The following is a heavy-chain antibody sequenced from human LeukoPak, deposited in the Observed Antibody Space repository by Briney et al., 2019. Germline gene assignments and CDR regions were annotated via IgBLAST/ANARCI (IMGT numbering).Heavy chain of an antibody. Sequence: ASVKVSCKTSGYTFISYAMNWVRQAPGQGLEWMGWINTNTGNPTYAQGFTGRYVFSLDTSVSTAYLQISGLKADDTAVYYCGRDPKLGIRGYTYGYIDYWGQGTPVTVSS. J-gene: IGHJ4*02. V-gene: IGHV7-4-1*02. CDR3: GRDPKLGIRGYTYGYIDY. D-gene: IGHD5-18*01. CDR2: INTNTGNP. CDR1: GYTFISYA.